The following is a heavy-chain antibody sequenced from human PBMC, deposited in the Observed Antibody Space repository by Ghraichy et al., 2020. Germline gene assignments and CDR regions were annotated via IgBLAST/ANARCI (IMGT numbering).Heavy chain of an antibody. CDR2: ISSSSSYI. J-gene: IGHJ4*02. V-gene: IGHV3-21*01. CDR1: GFTFSSYS. D-gene: IGHD6-19*01. Sequence: GGSLRLSCAASGFTFSSYSMNWVRQAPGKGLEWVSSISSSSSYIYYADSVKGRFTISRDNAKNSLYLQMNSLRAEDTAVYYCASLGVAVAGNDYWGQGTLVTVSS. CDR3: ASLGVAVAGNDY.